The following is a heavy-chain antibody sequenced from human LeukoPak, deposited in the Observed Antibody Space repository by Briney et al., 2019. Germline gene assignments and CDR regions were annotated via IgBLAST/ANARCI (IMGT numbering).Heavy chain of an antibody. V-gene: IGHV3-66*02. J-gene: IGHJ5*02. Sequence: GGSLRLSCAASGFTLSNDYMVWVPQAPGRGLECGSLIYADGRTFYGDSVKGRFTTTRDNFRNTMYLQMSSLSTEDTALYYCARDRAGAQPWVAPDPCGQGTLVTASS. CDR2: IYADGRT. CDR3: ARDRAGAQPWVAPDP. D-gene: IGHD5-18*01. CDR1: GFTLSNDY.